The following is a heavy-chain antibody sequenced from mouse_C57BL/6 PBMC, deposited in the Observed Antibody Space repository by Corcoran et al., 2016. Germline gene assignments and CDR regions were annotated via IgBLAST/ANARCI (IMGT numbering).Heavy chain of an antibody. Sequence: QVTLKESGPGILQSSQTLSLTCSFSGFSLSTSGMGVSWIRQPSGKGLEWLAHIYWDDDKRYNPSLKSRLTISKDTSRNQVFLKITSVDTADTATYYCARWLIYYGNYDAMDYWGQGTSVTVSS. CDR1: GFSLSTSGMG. V-gene: IGHV8-12*01. CDR2: IYWDDDK. CDR3: ARWLIYYGNYDAMDY. J-gene: IGHJ4*01. D-gene: IGHD2-1*01.